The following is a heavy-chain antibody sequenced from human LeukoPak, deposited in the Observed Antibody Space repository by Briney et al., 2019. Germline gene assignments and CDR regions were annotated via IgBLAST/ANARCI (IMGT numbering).Heavy chain of an antibody. V-gene: IGHV3-20*04. J-gene: IGHJ3*02. CDR2: INWNGGST. Sequence: GGSLRLSCAASGLTFDDYGMSWVRQAPGKGLEWVSGINWNGGSTGYADSVKGRFTISRDNAKNSLYLQMNSLRAEDTALYYCARDFLPLVDDAFDIWGQGTMVTVSS. CDR1: GLTFDDYG. D-gene: IGHD2-15*01. CDR3: ARDFLPLVDDAFDI.